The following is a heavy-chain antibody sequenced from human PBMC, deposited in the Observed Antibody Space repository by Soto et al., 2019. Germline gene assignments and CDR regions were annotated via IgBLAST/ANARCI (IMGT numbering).Heavy chain of an antibody. Sequence: SETLSLTCAVYGGSFSNNYWTWFRQPPGKGLEWIGEISPSGTTKYIPSLKSRGTISVDASRKQFFLKVTSVSAADTAVYYCATSLWFGTQPEIWGPGTLVTVS. J-gene: IGHJ4*02. CDR1: GGSFSNNY. CDR3: ATSLWFGTQPEI. D-gene: IGHD3-10*01. V-gene: IGHV4-34*01. CDR2: ISPSGTT.